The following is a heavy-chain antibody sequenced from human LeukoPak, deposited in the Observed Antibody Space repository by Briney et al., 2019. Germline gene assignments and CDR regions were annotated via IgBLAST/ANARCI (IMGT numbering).Heavy chain of an antibody. CDR1: GFTFSGHG. CDR2: ISYDGGNS. J-gene: IGHJ4*02. V-gene: IGHV3-30*18. CDR3: AKDLGYCSSTSCDY. Sequence: TGGSLRLSCVASGFTFSGHGMHWVRQAPGKGLEWVGVISYDGGNSYYADSVKGRFTISRDNSKNTLYLQMNSLRAEDTAVYYCAKDLGYCSSTSCDYWGQGTLVTVSS. D-gene: IGHD2-2*01.